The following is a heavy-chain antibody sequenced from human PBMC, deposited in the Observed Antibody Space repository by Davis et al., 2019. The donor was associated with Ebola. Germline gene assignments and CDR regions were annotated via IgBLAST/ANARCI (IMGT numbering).Heavy chain of an antibody. J-gene: IGHJ4*02. CDR3: TSRYSSTNDY. CDR2: IRSKANSYAT. CDR1: GFTFSGSA. D-gene: IGHD6-13*01. V-gene: IGHV3-73*01. Sequence: GGSLRLSCAASGFTFSGSAMHWVRQASGKGLEWVGRIRSKANSYATAYAASVKGKFTISRDDSKNTAYLQMNSLKTEDTAVYYCTSRYSSTNDYWGQGTLVTVSS.